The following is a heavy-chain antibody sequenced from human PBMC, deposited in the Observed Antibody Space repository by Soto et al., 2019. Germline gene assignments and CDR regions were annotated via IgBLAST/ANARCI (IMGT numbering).Heavy chain of an antibody. CDR2: IYYSGST. Sequence: SETLSLTCTVSGGSISSGDYYWSWIRQPPGKGLEWIGYIYYSGSTYHNPSLRSRVTISVDTSKNQFSLKLSSVTAADTAMYYCARALIQLWPHYYYGMDVWGQGTTVTVSS. J-gene: IGHJ6*02. CDR1: GGSISSGDYY. V-gene: IGHV4-30-4*01. CDR3: ARALIQLWPHYYYGMDV. D-gene: IGHD5-18*01.